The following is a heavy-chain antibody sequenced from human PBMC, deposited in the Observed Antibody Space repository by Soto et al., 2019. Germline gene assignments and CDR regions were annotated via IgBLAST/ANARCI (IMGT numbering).Heavy chain of an antibody. CDR3: ARDPAP. Sequence: QVQLQESGPGLVKPSQTLSLTCTVSGGSISTGGYYWSWIRQHPGKGLEWIRYIYNSATTYYNPSLKSRVTISVDTSKNQFSLKLSSVTVADTAIYYCARDPAPWGQGALVTVSS. V-gene: IGHV4-31*03. J-gene: IGHJ5*02. CDR2: IYNSATT. CDR1: GGSISTGGYY.